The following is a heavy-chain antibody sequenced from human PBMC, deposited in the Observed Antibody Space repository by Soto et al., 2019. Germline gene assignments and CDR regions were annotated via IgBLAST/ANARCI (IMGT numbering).Heavy chain of an antibody. Sequence: QVQLQESGPGLVKPSETLSLTCTVSGGSIRNVYWSWIRQSPGKGLEWIGFIYHSGNTKYNPSLKSRVTISIDTSNNQFSLSLKSVTVADTAVYFCARAHAPTLPFDSWGQGTLVTVSS. CDR2: IYHSGNT. D-gene: IGHD2-15*01. J-gene: IGHJ4*02. V-gene: IGHV4-59*01. CDR1: GGSIRNVY. CDR3: ARAHAPTLPFDS.